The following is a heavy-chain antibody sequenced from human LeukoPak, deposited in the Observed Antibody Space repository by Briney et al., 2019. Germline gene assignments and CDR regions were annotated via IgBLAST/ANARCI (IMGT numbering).Heavy chain of an antibody. CDR1: GGSFSGYY. J-gene: IGHJ6*03. CDR2: INHSGST. V-gene: IGHV4-34*01. CDR3: ARGRVSSSTWYSTYYYFFYMDF. D-gene: IGHD4-11*01. Sequence: SETLSLTCAVYGGSFSGYYWSWIRQPPGKGLEWIGEINHSGSTNYNPSLKSRVTISVDTSKNQFSLRLRSVTAADTAVYFCARGRVSSSTWYSTYYYFFYMDFWSKGTTVTVSS.